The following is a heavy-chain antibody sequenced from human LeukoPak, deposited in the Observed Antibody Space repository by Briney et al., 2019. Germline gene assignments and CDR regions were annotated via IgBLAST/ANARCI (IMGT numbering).Heavy chain of an antibody. Sequence: GGSLRLSCAASGFTFSNAWMSWVRQAPGKGLEWVGRIKSKTDGGTTDYAAPVKGRFTISRDDSKNTLYLQMNSLKTEDTTVYYCTTDTYSGSSHGGYWGQGTLVTVSS. CDR3: TTDTYSGSSHGGY. D-gene: IGHD1-26*01. CDR1: GFTFSNAW. J-gene: IGHJ4*02. V-gene: IGHV3-15*01. CDR2: IKSKTDGGTT.